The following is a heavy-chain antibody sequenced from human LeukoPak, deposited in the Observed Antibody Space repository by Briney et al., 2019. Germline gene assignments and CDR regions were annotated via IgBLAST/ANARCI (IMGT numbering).Heavy chain of an antibody. V-gene: IGHV3-48*01. Sequence: GGSLRLSCVASGFSFSTFGMNWVRQAPGKGLEWVSYISSSSYTIYYADSVKGRFTVSRDDAKSSLYLQMNSLRAEDMAHYYCARMSTGYYDDYWGQGTLVTVSS. CDR1: GFSFSTFG. D-gene: IGHD3-9*01. CDR2: ISSSSYTI. J-gene: IGHJ4*02. CDR3: ARMSTGYYDDY.